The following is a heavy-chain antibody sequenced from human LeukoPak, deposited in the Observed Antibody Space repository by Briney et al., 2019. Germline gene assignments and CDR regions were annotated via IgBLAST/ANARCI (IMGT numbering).Heavy chain of an antibody. CDR1: GFSVSTSG. J-gene: IGHJ4*02. CDR2: ISVEGESA. CDR3: AKETASSYDSSGYYQSYYFDY. D-gene: IGHD3-22*01. Sequence: PGGSLRLSCTVSGFSVSTSGMSWVRQAQGKGLQTISAISVEGESAYYADSVMGRFTISRDNSKNTLYLQMNSLRVEDTAVYYCAKETASSYDSSGYYQSYYFDYWGQGTLVTVSS. V-gene: IGHV3-23*01.